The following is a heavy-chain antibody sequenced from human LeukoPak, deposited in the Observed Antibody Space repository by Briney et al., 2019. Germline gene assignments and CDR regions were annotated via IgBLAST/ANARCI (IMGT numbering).Heavy chain of an antibody. CDR2: IIPIRNVA. Sequence: GASVKVSCTASGDNFSSYVITWVRQAPGQGLEWVGRIIPIRNVANFAQKFQGRVTITADESTSTAYMELSSLRSEDTAVYYCARGLSGSLRLEWFDPWGQGTLVTVSS. J-gene: IGHJ5*02. CDR1: GDNFSSYV. CDR3: ARGLSGSLRLEWFDP. D-gene: IGHD1-26*01. V-gene: IGHV1-69*04.